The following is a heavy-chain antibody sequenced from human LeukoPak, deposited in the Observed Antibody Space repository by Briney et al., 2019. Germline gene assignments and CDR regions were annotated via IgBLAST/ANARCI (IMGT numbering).Heavy chain of an antibody. V-gene: IGHV3-7*01. CDR3: ATYTHWVAGDV. J-gene: IGHJ6*02. CDR2: MNQDGSAK. Sequence: PGGSLRLSCAASGSTFSDSWMSWVRQAPGKGLEWVASMNQDGSAKGYVDSVKGRFTISRDNARNSLYLQMSSLRPEDTAVYYCATYTHWVAGDVWGQGTTVTVSS. D-gene: IGHD3-16*01. CDR1: GSTFSDSW.